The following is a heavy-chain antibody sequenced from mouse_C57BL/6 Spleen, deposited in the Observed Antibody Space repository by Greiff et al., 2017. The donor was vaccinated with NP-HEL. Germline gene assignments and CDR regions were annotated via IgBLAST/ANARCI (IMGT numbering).Heavy chain of an antibody. CDR1: GYAFSSSW. V-gene: IGHV1-82*01. CDR2: IYPGDGDT. D-gene: IGHD2-10*01. Sequence: VKLMESGPELVKPGASVKISCKASGYAFSSSWMNWVKQRPGKGLEWIGRIYPGDGDTNYNGKFKGKAKLTADKSSSTAYMQLSSLTSEDSAVYFCARSPPYYGNYAYAMDYWGQGTSVTVSS. CDR3: ARSPPYYGNYAYAMDY. J-gene: IGHJ4*01.